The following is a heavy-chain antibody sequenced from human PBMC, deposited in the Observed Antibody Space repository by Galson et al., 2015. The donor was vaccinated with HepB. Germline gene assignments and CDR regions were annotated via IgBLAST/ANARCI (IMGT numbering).Heavy chain of an antibody. CDR1: GFSLSTYG. CDR2: IWYDGSNL. CDR3: VKDLGWVDDY. V-gene: IGHV3-30*02. D-gene: IGHD3-3*01. J-gene: IGHJ4*02. Sequence: SLRLSCAASGFSLSTYGMHWVRQAPGKGLEWVAIIWYDGSNLYYGDSVKGRFTISRDTSKNTMYLQMSSLRPEDTAVYYCVKDLGWVDDYWGQGTLVAASS.